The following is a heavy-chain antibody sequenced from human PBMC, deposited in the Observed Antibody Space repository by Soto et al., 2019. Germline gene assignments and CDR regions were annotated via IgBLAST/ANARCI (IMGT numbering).Heavy chain of an antibody. CDR3: ATRPRPKHYSSGSYRWFPH. D-gene: IGHD3-10*01. J-gene: IGHJ4*01. CDR1: GGSISSSNW. V-gene: IGHV4-4*02. CDR2: IYHSGST. Sequence: PSETLSLTCAVSGGSISSSNWWSWVRQPPGKGLEWIGEIYHSGSTNYNPSLKSRVTISVDKSKNQFSLKLSSVTAADTAVYYCATRPRPKHYSSGSYRWFPHWGAGTLVTV.